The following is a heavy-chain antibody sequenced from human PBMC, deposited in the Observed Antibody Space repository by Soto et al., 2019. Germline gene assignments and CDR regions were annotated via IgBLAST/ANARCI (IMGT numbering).Heavy chain of an antibody. V-gene: IGHV4-31*03. CDR1: GAALNSGNYY. Sequence: SETLSLTCSVSGAALNSGNYYWSWIRQVPGKGLEWIGHIYVTGAVDYNPSLRDRITISQDTSERQFSLNLRLVTAADTAVYYCARLRIATNNYKWFDPWGQGTPVTVSS. CDR2: IYVTGAV. J-gene: IGHJ5*02. CDR3: ARLRIATNNYKWFDP. D-gene: IGHD2-21*01.